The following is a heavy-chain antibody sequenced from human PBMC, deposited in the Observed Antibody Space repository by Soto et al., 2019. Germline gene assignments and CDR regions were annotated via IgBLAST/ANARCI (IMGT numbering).Heavy chain of an antibody. CDR2: IYFSGST. CDR1: GVSISNTSYY. V-gene: IGHV4-39*01. Sequence: QLQLQESGPGLVKPSETLSLTCSVSGVSISNTSYYWGWIRQPPGKGLEWVGTIYFSGSTFYNPSLKSLGTISIDTSKNQFSLRLSSVTAADTAVYYCARHGSYWGQGTLVTVSS. J-gene: IGHJ4*02. CDR3: ARHGSY.